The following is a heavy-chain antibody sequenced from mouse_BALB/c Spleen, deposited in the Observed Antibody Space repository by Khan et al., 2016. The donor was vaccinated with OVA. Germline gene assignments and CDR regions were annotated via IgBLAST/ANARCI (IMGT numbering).Heavy chain of an antibody. V-gene: IGHV5-17*02. Sequence: EVELVESGGGLVQPGGSRKLSCAASGFTFSSYGMHWVRQAPEKGLEWVAYISGDSSTIYYADTVTGRFTISRDTPKNTLFLQMTSLMYEETAMYCGAKSYYHGYYLDYWGPGTTLTVSS. CDR3: AKSYYHGYYLDY. J-gene: IGHJ2*01. CDR1: GFTFSSYG. CDR2: ISGDSSTI. D-gene: IGHD1-1*01.